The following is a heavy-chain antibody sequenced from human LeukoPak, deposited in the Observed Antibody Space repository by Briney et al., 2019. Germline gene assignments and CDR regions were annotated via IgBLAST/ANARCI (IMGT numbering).Heavy chain of an antibody. CDR3: ARPSSIFGGPYYFDY. CDR1: GFTFSSYS. Sequence: GGSLRLSCAASGFTFSSYSMNWVRQAPGKGLEWVSYISSSSSTIYYADSVKGRLTISRDNAKNSLYLQMNSLRAEDTAVYYCARPSSIFGGPYYFDYWGQGTLVTVSS. CDR2: ISSSSSTI. D-gene: IGHD3-3*01. J-gene: IGHJ4*02. V-gene: IGHV3-48*01.